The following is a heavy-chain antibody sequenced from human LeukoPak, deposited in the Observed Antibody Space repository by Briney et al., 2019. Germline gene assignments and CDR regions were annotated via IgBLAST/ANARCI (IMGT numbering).Heavy chain of an antibody. CDR3: ASPPQVLRYFDRALHY. Sequence: GGSLRLSCAASGFTFSSYGMSWVRQAPGKGLEWVANIKEGGSEKYYVDSVKGRFTISRDNAKNSLYLQMNSLRVEDTAVYHCASPPQVLRYFDRALHYWGQGTLVTVSS. J-gene: IGHJ4*02. CDR2: IKEGGSEK. V-gene: IGHV3-7*01. CDR1: GFTFSSYG. D-gene: IGHD3-9*01.